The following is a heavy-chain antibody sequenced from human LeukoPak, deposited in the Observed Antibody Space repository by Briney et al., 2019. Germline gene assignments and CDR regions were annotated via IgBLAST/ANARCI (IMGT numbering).Heavy chain of an antibody. CDR1: AFTVSSNY. J-gene: IGHJ4*02. V-gene: IGHV3-23*01. CDR2: VDYSGGDT. Sequence: GESLRLSCAPSAFTVSSNYMTWVRQAPGKGLEWASSVDYSGGDTHYADSVMGRFTISRDNSKNTLYLQLNSLSADDTAVYYCARNSGWYGVSWGQGTLVTVSS. CDR3: ARNSGWYGVS. D-gene: IGHD6-19*01.